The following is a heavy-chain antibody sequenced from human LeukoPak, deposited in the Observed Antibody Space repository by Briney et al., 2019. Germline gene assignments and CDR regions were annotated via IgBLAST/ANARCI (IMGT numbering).Heavy chain of an antibody. D-gene: IGHD3-16*02. V-gene: IGHV4-59*01. Sequence: SETLSLTCTVSGGSISSYYWSWIRQPPGKGLEWIGYIYYSGGTNYNPSLKSRVTISVDTSKSQFSLKLSSVTAADTAVYYCARGDYDYVWGSYRYVHWFDPWGQGTLVTVSS. J-gene: IGHJ5*02. CDR2: IYYSGGT. CDR3: ARGDYDYVWGSYRYVHWFDP. CDR1: GGSISSYY.